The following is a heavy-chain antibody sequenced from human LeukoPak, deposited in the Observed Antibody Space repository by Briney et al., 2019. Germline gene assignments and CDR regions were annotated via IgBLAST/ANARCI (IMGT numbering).Heavy chain of an antibody. D-gene: IGHD4-11*01. CDR2: IYSGGST. V-gene: IGHV3-53*01. CDR1: GFTVSSNY. J-gene: IGHJ5*02. CDR3: AREKDYSIWFDP. Sequence: GGSLRLSCAAPGFTVSSNYMSWVRQAPGKGLEWVSVIYSGGSTYYADSVKGRFTISRDNSKNTLYLQMNSLRAEDTAVYYCAREKDYSIWFDPWGQGTLVTVSS.